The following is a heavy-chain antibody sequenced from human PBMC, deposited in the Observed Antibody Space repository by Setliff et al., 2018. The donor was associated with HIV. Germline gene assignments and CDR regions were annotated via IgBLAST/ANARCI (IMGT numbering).Heavy chain of an antibody. CDR1: GGSISSGGPGYY. D-gene: IGHD3-16*01. J-gene: IGHJ4*02. V-gene: IGHV4-39*02. CDR3: ARVSTDYVWGSFLSSGPYYFDF. CDR2: VYYSGST. Sequence: SETLSLTCTVSGGSISSGGPGYYWGWVRQPPGGGLEWIGSVYYSGSTYYNPSLRSRVTISVDTSKNQLSLRLTSMTAADTAVYYCARVSTDYVWGSFLSSGPYYFDFWGQGALVTVS.